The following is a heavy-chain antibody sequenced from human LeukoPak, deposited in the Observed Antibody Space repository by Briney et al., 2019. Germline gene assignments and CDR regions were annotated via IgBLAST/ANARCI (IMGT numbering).Heavy chain of an antibody. Sequence: GGSLRLSCAASGFTFANFAMSWVRQAPGKGLEWVSDISDRGGIKNYADSVKGRFTICRDSSNNTLYLQLNSLRAEDTAVYFCAKKQTTTVTTLDYWGQGTLVTVSS. CDR1: GFTFANFA. J-gene: IGHJ4*02. V-gene: IGHV3-23*01. D-gene: IGHD4-17*01. CDR3: AKKQTTTVTTLDY. CDR2: ISDRGGIK.